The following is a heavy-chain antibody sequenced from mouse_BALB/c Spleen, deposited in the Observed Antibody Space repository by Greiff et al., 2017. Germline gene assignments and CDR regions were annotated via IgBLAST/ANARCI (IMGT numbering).Heavy chain of an antibody. D-gene: IGHD1-2*01. J-gene: IGHJ3*01. V-gene: IGHV3-2*02. CDR1: GYSITSDYA. Sequence: EVKLVESGPGLVKPSQSLSLTCTVTGYSITSDYAWNWIRQFPGNKLEWMGYISYSGSTSYNPSLKSRISITRDTSKNQFFLQLNSVTTEDTATYYCAKFITTARAWFAYWGQGTLVTVSA. CDR3: AKFITTARAWFAY. CDR2: ISYSGST.